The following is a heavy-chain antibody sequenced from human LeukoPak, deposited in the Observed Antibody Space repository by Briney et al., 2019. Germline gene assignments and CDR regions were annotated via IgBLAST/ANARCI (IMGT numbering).Heavy chain of an antibody. CDR2: IKSKTDGGTT. CDR3: TTGVLITMIVVDTGEDY. V-gene: IGHV3-15*01. Sequence: GGSLRLSCAASGFTFSNAWMSWVRQAPGKGLEWVGRIKSKTDGGTTDYAAPVKGRFTISRDDSKNTLYLQMNSLKTEDTAVYYCTTGVLITMIVVDTGEDYWGQGTLVTVSS. J-gene: IGHJ4*02. D-gene: IGHD3-22*01. CDR1: GFTFSNAW.